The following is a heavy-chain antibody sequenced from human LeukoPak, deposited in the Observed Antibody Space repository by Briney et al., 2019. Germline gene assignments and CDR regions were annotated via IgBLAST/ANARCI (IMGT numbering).Heavy chain of an antibody. CDR3: AKTGNGNYAFDI. D-gene: IGHD2-8*01. CDR1: GFTFSDYY. V-gene: IGHV3-11*01. J-gene: IGHJ3*02. CDR2: ISSSGSTI. Sequence: GGSLRLSCAASGFTFSDYYMSWIRQAPGKGLEWVSYISSSGSTIYYTDSVKGRFTISRDNPKSTLHLEVNSLRAEDTAVYYCAKTGNGNYAFDIWGQGTTVTVSS.